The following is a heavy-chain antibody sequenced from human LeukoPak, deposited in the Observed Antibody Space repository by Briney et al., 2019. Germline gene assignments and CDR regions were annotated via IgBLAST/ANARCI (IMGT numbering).Heavy chain of an antibody. V-gene: IGHV3-23*01. CDR2: ISGSGGST. J-gene: IGHJ4*02. CDR1: GFTFSSYA. CDR3: AKDGAGDCSGGSCYPYYFDY. Sequence: EGSLRLSCAASGFTFSSYAMSWVRQAPGKGLEWVSAISGSGGSTYYADSVKGRFTISRDNSKNTLYLQMNSLRAEDTAVYYCAKDGAGDCSGGSCYPYYFDYWGQGTLVTVSS. D-gene: IGHD2-15*01.